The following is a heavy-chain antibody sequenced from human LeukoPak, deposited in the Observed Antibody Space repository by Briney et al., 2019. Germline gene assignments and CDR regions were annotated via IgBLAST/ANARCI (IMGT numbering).Heavy chain of an antibody. CDR3: ASDDPYGNSIDY. D-gene: IGHD3-10*01. V-gene: IGHV3-21*01. CDR2: ISSSSSYI. CDR1: GFTFSSYS. Sequence: GGSLRLSCAASGFTFSSYSMNWVRQAPGKGLEWVSSISSSSSYIYYADSVKGRFTISRDNAKNSLYLQMNSLRAEDTAVYYCASDDPYGNSIDYWGQGTLVTVSS. J-gene: IGHJ4*02.